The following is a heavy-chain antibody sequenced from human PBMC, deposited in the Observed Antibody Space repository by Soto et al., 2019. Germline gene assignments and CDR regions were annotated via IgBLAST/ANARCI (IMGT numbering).Heavy chain of an antibody. Sequence: QVQLLQSGAEVKKPGASVKVSCKASGYTFTNYGITWVRQAPGQGLEWMGGIGAYNGNTHYTQRLQGRVTMTTDTSTSTAYSELRGLRSDDTAVYYCARGRQLVGYFYYYMDVLGKGTTVTGSS. J-gene: IGHJ6*03. CDR1: GYTFTNYG. D-gene: IGHD6-6*01. CDR2: IGAYNGNT. V-gene: IGHV1-18*01. CDR3: ARGRQLVGYFYYYMDV.